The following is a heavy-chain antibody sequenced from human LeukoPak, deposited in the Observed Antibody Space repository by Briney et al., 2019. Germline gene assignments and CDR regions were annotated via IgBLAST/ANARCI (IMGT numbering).Heavy chain of an antibody. V-gene: IGHV3-23*01. CDR3: AKGSSWYPEEGFDY. D-gene: IGHD6-13*01. Sequence: GGSLRLSCAASGFTFSSYAMSWVRQAPGKGLEWVSAISGSGGSTYYADSVKGRFTISRDNSKNTLYPQMNSLRAEDTAVYYCAKGSSWYPEEGFDYWGQGTLVTVSS. J-gene: IGHJ4*02. CDR1: GFTFSSYA. CDR2: ISGSGGST.